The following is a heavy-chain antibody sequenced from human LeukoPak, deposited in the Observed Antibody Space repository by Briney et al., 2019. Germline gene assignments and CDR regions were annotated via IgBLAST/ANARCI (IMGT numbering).Heavy chain of an antibody. CDR2: IYTSGST. Sequence: SETLSLTCTVSGGSISSYYWSWIRQPPGKGLEWIGYIYTSGSTNYNPSLKSRVTISVDTSKNQFSLKLSSVTAADTAVYYCARLRFDAFDIWGQGTMVTVSS. V-gene: IGHV4-4*09. CDR3: ARLRFDAFDI. CDR1: GGSISSYY. D-gene: IGHD3-16*01. J-gene: IGHJ3*02.